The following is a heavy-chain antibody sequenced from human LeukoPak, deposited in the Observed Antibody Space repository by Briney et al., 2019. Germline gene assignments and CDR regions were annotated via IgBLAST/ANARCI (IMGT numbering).Heavy chain of an antibody. J-gene: IGHJ3*02. Sequence: ASVKVSCKASGYTFTSYGISWVRQAPGQGLEWMGWIGAYNGNTNYAQKLQGRVTMTTDTSTSTAYMELRSLRSDDTAVYYCARDWVVVVPAARGEHGAFDIWGQGTMVTVSS. CDR3: ARDWVVVVPAARGEHGAFDI. CDR1: GYTFTSYG. CDR2: IGAYNGNT. D-gene: IGHD2-2*01. V-gene: IGHV1-18*01.